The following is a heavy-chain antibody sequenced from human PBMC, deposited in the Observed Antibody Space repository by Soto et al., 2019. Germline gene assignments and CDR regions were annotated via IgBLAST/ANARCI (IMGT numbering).Heavy chain of an antibody. D-gene: IGHD5-18*01. Sequence: QVQLVQSGAEVKKPGASVKVSCKASGYTFTSYGISWVRQAPGQGLEWMGWISAYNGNTNYAQKLQGRVTMTTDTSTSTAYMELRSLRSDDTAVYYCARDGRGTAIGFTAGDWLDPWGQGTLVTVSS. V-gene: IGHV1-18*01. CDR3: ARDGRGTAIGFTAGDWLDP. CDR1: GYTFTSYG. CDR2: ISAYNGNT. J-gene: IGHJ5*02.